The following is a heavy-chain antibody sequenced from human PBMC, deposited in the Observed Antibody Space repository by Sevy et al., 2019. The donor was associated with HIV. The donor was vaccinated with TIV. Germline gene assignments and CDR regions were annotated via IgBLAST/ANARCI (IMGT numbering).Heavy chain of an antibody. J-gene: IGHJ6*03. Sequence: GGSLRLSCAASGFIFSTYSMNWVRQAPGKGLEWVSSVSSSSGYIYYADSVKGRFTISRDNAKNSLYLEMNSLRAEDTAVYFCARGHVVVPGAAPYYYYHMDVWGKGTTVTSP. D-gene: IGHD2-2*01. V-gene: IGHV3-21*01. CDR1: GFIFSTYS. CDR3: ARGHVVVPGAAPYYYYHMDV. CDR2: VSSSSGYI.